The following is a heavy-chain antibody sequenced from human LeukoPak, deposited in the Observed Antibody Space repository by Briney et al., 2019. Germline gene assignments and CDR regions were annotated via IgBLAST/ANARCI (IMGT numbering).Heavy chain of an antibody. CDR1: GYTFTGYY. V-gene: IGHV7-4-1*02. J-gene: IGHJ3*02. D-gene: IGHD3-22*01. Sequence: ASVKVSCKASGYTFTGYYIHWVRQAPGQGLEWMGWINTNTGNPAYAQGFTGRFVFSLDTSVSTTYLQISSLKAEDTAVYYCARAVVVITPDAFDIWGQGTMVTVSS. CDR2: INTNTGNP. CDR3: ARAVVVITPDAFDI.